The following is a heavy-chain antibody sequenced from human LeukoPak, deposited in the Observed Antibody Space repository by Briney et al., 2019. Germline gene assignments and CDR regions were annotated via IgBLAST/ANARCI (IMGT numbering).Heavy chain of an antibody. CDR1: GYTFTSYG. J-gene: IGHJ3*02. CDR3: ARDCSSTSCYAGSAFDI. V-gene: IGHV1-18*01. D-gene: IGHD2-2*01. CDR2: ISAYTGNT. Sequence: ASVKVSCKASGYTFTSYGISWVRQAPGQGLEWMGWISAYTGNTNYAQKLQGRVTMTTDTSTSTAYMELRSLRSGDTAVYYCARDCSSTSCYAGSAFDIWGQGTMVTVSS.